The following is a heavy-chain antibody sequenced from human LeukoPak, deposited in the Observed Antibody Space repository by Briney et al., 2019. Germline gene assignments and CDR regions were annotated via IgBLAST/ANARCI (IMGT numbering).Heavy chain of an antibody. D-gene: IGHD3-3*01. CDR1: GGSISSGGYY. J-gene: IGHJ4*02. CDR3: ARYGDFWSGTDDY. CDR2: IYHSGST. Sequence: SQTLSLTCTVSGGSISSGGYYWSWIRQPPGKGLEWIGYIYHSGSTYYNPSLKSRVTISVDRSKNQFSLKLSSVTAADTAVYYCARYGDFWSGTDDYWGQGTLVTVSS. V-gene: IGHV4-30-2*01.